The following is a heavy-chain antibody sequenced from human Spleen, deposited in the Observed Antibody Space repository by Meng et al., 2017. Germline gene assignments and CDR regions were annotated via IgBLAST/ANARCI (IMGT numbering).Heavy chain of an antibody. CDR2: ISWNSGSI. V-gene: IGHV3-9*01. Sequence: SLKISCAASGFTFDDYAMHWVRQAPGKGLEWVSGISWNSGSIGYADSVKGRFTISRDNAKNSLYLQMNSLRAEDTALYYCASAAAGTAVGMDVWGQGTTVTVSS. J-gene: IGHJ6*02. CDR1: GFTFDDYA. CDR3: ASAAAGTAVGMDV. D-gene: IGHD6-13*01.